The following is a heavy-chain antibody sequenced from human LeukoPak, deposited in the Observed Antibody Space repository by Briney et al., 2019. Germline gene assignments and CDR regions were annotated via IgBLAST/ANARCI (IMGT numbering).Heavy chain of an antibody. J-gene: IGHJ4*02. V-gene: IGHV3-74*03. CDR3: AGGVLIDY. Sequence: PGGSLRLSCAASGFILSGYWMHWVRHIPGKGLMWVARIGSDGSGTTYADPVKGRFTISRDNAKNSLYLQMNSLRAEDTAVYYCAGGVLIDYWGQGTLVTVSS. CDR2: IGSDGSGT. CDR1: GFILSGYW. D-gene: IGHD3-16*01.